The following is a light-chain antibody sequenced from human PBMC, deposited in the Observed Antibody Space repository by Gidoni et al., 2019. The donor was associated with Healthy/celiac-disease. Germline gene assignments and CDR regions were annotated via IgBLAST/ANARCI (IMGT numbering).Light chain of an antibody. J-gene: IGKJ5*01. CDR3: QQYNSPIT. Sequence: DIQMAQSPSTLSASGGDRVTITCRASQSISSWLAWYQQKPGKAPKLLIYKASSLESGVPSRFSGSGSGTEFTLTISSLQPDDLATYYCQQYNSPITFXQXTRLEIK. CDR2: KAS. V-gene: IGKV1-5*03. CDR1: QSISSW.